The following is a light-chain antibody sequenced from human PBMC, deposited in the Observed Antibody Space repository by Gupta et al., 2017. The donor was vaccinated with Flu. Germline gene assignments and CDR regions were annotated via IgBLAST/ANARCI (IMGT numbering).Light chain of an antibody. CDR1: NSVNNSL. V-gene: IGKV3-20*01. CDR2: GAS. J-gene: IGKJ2*01. Sequence: LSSAPGERATLSCRARNSVNNSLLTWYQQKPGQAPRLLIYGASSRATGIPDRFSGSGSGTDFTLTIRRLEPEDFAVYYCQQYGTSVYTFGQGTKLEIK. CDR3: QQYGTSVYT.